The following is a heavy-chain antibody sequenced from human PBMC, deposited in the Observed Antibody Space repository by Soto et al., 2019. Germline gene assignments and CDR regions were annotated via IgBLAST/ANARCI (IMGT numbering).Heavy chain of an antibody. V-gene: IGHV3-30-3*01. J-gene: IGHJ4*02. Sequence: QVQLVESGGGVVQPGRSLRLSCAASGFTFSSYAMHWVRQAPGKGLEWVAVISYDGSNKYYADSVKGRFTISRDNSKNTLYLQMNSLRAEDTAVYYCAREILTMIVVVPTGYFDYWGQGTLVTVSS. CDR3: AREILTMIVVVPTGYFDY. CDR1: GFTFSSYA. D-gene: IGHD3-22*01. CDR2: ISYDGSNK.